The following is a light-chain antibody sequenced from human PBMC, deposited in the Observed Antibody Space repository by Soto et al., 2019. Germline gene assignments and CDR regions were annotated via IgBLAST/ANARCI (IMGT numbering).Light chain of an antibody. J-gene: IGLJ1*01. V-gene: IGLV2-23*01. CDR1: SSDIGSYNL. CDR2: EGS. CDR3: CSYATISTYL. Sequence: QSVLTQPASVSGSPGQSITISCTGTSSDIGSYNLVSWYQQHPGKAPKLIIYEGSKRPSGVSTRFSGSKSGNTASLTISGLQAGDESDYYCCSYATISTYLFGTGTKVTVL.